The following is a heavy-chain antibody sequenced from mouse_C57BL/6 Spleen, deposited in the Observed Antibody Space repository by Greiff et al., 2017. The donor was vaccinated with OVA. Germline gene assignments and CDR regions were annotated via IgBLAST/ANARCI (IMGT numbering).Heavy chain of an antibody. CDR2: IDPEDGDT. D-gene: IGHD2-1*01. V-gene: IGHV14-1*01. J-gene: IGHJ4*01. Sequence: EVQVVESGAELVRPGASVKLSCTASGFNIKDYYMHWVKQRPEQGLEWIGRIDPEDGDTEYAPKFQGKATMTADTSSNTAYLQLSSLTSEDTAVYYCTTFYGNYNYYAMDYWGQGTSVTVSS. CDR1: GFNIKDYY. CDR3: TTFYGNYNYYAMDY.